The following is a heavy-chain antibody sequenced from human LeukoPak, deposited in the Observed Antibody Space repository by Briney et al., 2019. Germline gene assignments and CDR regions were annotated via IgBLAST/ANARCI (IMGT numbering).Heavy chain of an antibody. V-gene: IGHV1-2*02. J-gene: IGHJ6*03. CDR3: ARSYYDFWSGYYTGHGYYMDV. CDR2: IRPNSGGT. CDR1: GYTFGAYY. D-gene: IGHD3-3*01. Sequence: ASVKVSCKASGYTFGAYYMYWVRQAPGQGLEWMGWIRPNSGGTNYAQKFQGRVTMTRDTSISTAYMELSRLRSDDTAVYYCARSYYDFWSGYYTGHGYYMDVWGKGTTVTVSS.